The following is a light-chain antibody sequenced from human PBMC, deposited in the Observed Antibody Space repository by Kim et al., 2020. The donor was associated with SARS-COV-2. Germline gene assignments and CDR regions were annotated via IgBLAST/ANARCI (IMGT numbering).Light chain of an antibody. V-gene: IGLV3-1*01. J-gene: IGLJ2*01. CDR1: RLGDKY. CDR2: QDT. CDR3: QVWDSTTTV. Sequence: SYELTQPPSVFVSPGQTASITCSGDRLGDKYACWYQQKPGQSPVVVIYQDTKRPSGIPERFSGSNSGNTATLTISGTQAMDEADYYCQVWDSTTTVFGGGTQLTVL.